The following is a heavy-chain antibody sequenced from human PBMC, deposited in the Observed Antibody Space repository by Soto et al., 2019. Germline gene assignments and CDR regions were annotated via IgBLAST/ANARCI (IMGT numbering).Heavy chain of an antibody. V-gene: IGHV3-48*02. Sequence: PGGSLRLSCAASGFTFSSHSMNWVRQAPGKGLEWVSYISSRSTTIYYADSAKGRFTISRDNAKNSLYLQMNSLRDEDTAVYYCARGKLWFGDLPDYYYGMDVWGQGTTVTVSS. J-gene: IGHJ6*02. CDR1: GFTFSSHS. D-gene: IGHD3-10*01. CDR3: ARGKLWFGDLPDYYYGMDV. CDR2: ISSRSTTI.